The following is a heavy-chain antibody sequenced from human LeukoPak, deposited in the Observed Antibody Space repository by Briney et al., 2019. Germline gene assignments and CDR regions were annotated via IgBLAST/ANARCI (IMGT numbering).Heavy chain of an antibody. Sequence: GRSLRLSCAASGFTFDDHAMHWVRHAPGKGLEWVSGISWNSGSIAYAASVKGRFPISRDNAKNSLYLQMNSLRAEDMALYYCAKGLNLYDAFDIWGQGTMVTVSS. CDR3: AKGLNLYDAFDI. CDR2: ISWNSGSI. J-gene: IGHJ3*02. CDR1: GFTFDDHA. D-gene: IGHD1-14*01. V-gene: IGHV3-9*03.